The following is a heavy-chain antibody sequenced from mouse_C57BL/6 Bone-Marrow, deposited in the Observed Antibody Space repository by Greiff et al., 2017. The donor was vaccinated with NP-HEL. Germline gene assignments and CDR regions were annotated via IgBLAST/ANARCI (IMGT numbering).Heavy chain of an antibody. CDR3: ARANGNYGSYAMDY. D-gene: IGHD2-1*01. CDR2: IYPGNGDT. Sequence: QVQLQQSGAELVRPGASVKMSCKASGYTFTSYNMHWVKQTPRQGLEWIGAIYPGNGDTSYNQKFKGKATLTVDKSSSTAYMQLSSLTSEDSAVYFGARANGNYGSYAMDYWGQGTSVTVSS. CDR1: GYTFTSYN. J-gene: IGHJ4*01. V-gene: IGHV1-12*01.